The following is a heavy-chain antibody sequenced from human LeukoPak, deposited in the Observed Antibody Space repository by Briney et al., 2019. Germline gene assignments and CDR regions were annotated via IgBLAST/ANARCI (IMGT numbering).Heavy chain of an antibody. J-gene: IGHJ6*02. CDR3: AKGGYCSGGTCYPMDV. CDR2: ISGSGGST. CDR1: GFTFSSYA. D-gene: IGHD2-15*01. Sequence: TGGSLRLSCAASGFTFSSYAMSWVRQAPGKGLEWVSAISGSGGSTYYADSVKGRFTISRDNSKNTLYLQMNSLRAEDTAVYYCAKGGYCSGGTCYPMDVWGQGTTVTVS. V-gene: IGHV3-23*01.